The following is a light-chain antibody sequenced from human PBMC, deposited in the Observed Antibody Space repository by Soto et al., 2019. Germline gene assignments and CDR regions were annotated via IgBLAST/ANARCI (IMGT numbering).Light chain of an antibody. CDR1: QSISSW. CDR3: QHYNSYST. J-gene: IGKJ1*01. Sequence: DIQMTQSPSTLSASVGDRVTITCRASQSISSWLAWYQQKPGKAPKLLIYKASSLESGVPSRFSGSGSGTEFTRTISSLQPDDFATYYGQHYNSYSTFGQGTKVEIE. V-gene: IGKV1-5*03. CDR2: KAS.